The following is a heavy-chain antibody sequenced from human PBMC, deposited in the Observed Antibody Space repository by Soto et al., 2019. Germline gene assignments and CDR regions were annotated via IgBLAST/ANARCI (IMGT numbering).Heavy chain of an antibody. V-gene: IGHV3-7*01. J-gene: IGHJ4*02. CDR3: ARGEYSSGWHRFDY. CDR1: GFTFSSYW. D-gene: IGHD6-19*01. CDR2: IKQDGSEK. Sequence: EVQLVESGGGLVQPGGSLRLSCAASGFTFSSYWMSWVRQAPGKGLEWVANIKQDGSEKYYVDSVKGRFTISRDNAKNSLYLQMNSLRAEDTAVYYCARGEYSSGWHRFDYWGQGTLVTVSS.